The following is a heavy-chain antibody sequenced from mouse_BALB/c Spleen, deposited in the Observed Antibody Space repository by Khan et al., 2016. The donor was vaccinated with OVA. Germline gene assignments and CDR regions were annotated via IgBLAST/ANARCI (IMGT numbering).Heavy chain of an antibody. CDR3: TGGGISEFNY. Sequence: VQLQESGPELVRPGASVKMSCEGSGYTFAGSGMHWVRQSHAKSLEWIGVISTNYGNIKYNQKFKGRATMTVDKSSSTAYMELARLTSEDSAVYFCTGGGISEFNYWGQGTLVTVSA. J-gene: IGHJ3*01. D-gene: IGHD1-1*02. CDR1: GYTFAGSG. V-gene: IGHV1S137*01. CDR2: ISTNYGNI.